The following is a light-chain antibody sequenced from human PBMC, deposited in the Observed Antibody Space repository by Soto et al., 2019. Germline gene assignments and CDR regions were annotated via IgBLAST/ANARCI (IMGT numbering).Light chain of an antibody. J-gene: IGKJ1*01. CDR1: QSISTY. CDR2: AAS. Sequence: DIQMTQSPSSLSASVGDRVTITCRASQSISTYLNWYQQKPGKAPNLLIFAASSLQSGVPSRFSGSGSGTDFTLTINSLQPEDFATYFCQQSYSTPWTFGQGTKVDNK. CDR3: QQSYSTPWT. V-gene: IGKV1-39*01.